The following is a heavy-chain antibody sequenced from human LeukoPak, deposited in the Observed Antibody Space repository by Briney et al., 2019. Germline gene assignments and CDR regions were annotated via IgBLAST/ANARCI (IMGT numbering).Heavy chain of an antibody. CDR2: INPNSGGT. D-gene: IGHD3-22*01. CDR3: ARSYDSSGYYYVYWFDP. Sequence: GASVKVSCKASGYTFTGYYMHWVRQAPGQGLERMGWINPNSGGTNYAQKFQGRVTMTRDTSISTAYMELSRLRSDDTAVYYCARSYDSSGYYYVYWFDPWGQGTLVTVSS. V-gene: IGHV1-2*02. CDR1: GYTFTGYY. J-gene: IGHJ5*02.